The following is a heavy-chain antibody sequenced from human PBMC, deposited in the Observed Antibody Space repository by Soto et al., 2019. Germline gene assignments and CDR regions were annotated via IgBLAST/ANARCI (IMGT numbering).Heavy chain of an antibody. CDR3: AIDAAVAAEFALDY. Sequence: GGSLRLSCAASGFTFSSYAMHWVRQAPGKGLEWVAVISYDGSNKYYADSVKGRFTISRDNSKNTLYLQMNSLRAEDTAVYYCAIDAAVAAEFALDYWGQGTLVPVSS. CDR2: ISYDGSNK. J-gene: IGHJ4*02. D-gene: IGHD6-19*01. V-gene: IGHV3-30-3*01. CDR1: GFTFSSYA.